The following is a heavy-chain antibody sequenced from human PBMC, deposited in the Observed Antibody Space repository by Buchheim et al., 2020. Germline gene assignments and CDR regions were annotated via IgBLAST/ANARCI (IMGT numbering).Heavy chain of an antibody. D-gene: IGHD3-22*01. Sequence: EVQLVQSGAEVKKPGESLKISCKGSGYSFTSYWIGWVRQMPGKGLEWMGIIYPGDSDTRYSPSFQGQVTISADKYLSTASPQWSSLKASDTAMYYCARLKDDSSGSPSTFDYWGQGTL. CDR2: IYPGDSDT. J-gene: IGHJ4*02. CDR3: ARLKDDSSGSPSTFDY. CDR1: GYSFTSYW. V-gene: IGHV5-51*01.